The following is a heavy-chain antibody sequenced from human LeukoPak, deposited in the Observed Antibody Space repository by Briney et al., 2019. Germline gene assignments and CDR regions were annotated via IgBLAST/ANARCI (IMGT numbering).Heavy chain of an antibody. CDR3: AREGDYYGSGRYYYYMDV. CDR2: IYYSGST. Sequence: SQTLSLTCTVSGGSISSGGYYWSWIRQHPGKGLEWIGYIYYSGSTYYNPSLKSRVTITVDTSKNQFSLKLSSVTAADTAVYDCAREGDYYGSGRYYYYMDVWGKGTTVTVSS. D-gene: IGHD3-10*01. CDR1: GGSISSGGYY. V-gene: IGHV4-31*03. J-gene: IGHJ6*03.